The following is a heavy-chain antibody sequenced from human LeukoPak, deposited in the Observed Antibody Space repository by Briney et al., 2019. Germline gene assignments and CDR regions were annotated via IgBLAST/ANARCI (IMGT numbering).Heavy chain of an antibody. CDR1: GYTFTSTD. CDR3: ARAPVPYSGSYYLDY. V-gene: IGHV1-8*02. J-gene: IGHJ4*02. CDR2: MNPDSGKT. Sequence: ASVKVSCKTSGYTFTSTDITWVRQAAGQGLEWMGWMNPDSGKTRYAQKFQGRVTMTRDMSTSTVYMELSSLRSEDTAVYYCARAPVPYSGSYYLDYWGQGTLVTVSS. D-gene: IGHD1-26*01.